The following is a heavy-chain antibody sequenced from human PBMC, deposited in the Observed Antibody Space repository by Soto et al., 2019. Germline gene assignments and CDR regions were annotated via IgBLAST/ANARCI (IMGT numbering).Heavy chain of an antibody. J-gene: IGHJ4*01. V-gene: IGHV1-2*02. CDR2: INTHSGGK. Sequence: QVHLVQSGAEVKKPEASVKVSCEASGYTFNIYLMHWVRHATGQGLEWMGWINTHSGGKNYDKKFQGRVTMTRDTGSSTAELVVSRLTSDDTAVYYCARGSDRHGTPWYENCGHGTKVIVSS. CDR1: GYTFNIYL. D-gene: IGHD6-13*01. CDR3: ARGSDRHGTPWYEN.